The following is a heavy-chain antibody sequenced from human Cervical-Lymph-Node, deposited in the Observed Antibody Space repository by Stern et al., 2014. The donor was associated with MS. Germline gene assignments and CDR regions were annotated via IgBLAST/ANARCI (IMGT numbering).Heavy chain of an antibody. V-gene: IGHV1-69*01. D-gene: IGHD6-19*01. Sequence: VHLVESGAEVKKPGSSVKVSCKASGGTFSSYAISWVRQAPGQGLEWMGGIIPIFGTANYAQKFQGRVTITADESTSTAYMELSSLRSEDTAVYYCARDEGSGSPSAFDIWGQGTMVTVSS. J-gene: IGHJ3*02. CDR2: IIPIFGTA. CDR3: ARDEGSGSPSAFDI. CDR1: GGTFSSYA.